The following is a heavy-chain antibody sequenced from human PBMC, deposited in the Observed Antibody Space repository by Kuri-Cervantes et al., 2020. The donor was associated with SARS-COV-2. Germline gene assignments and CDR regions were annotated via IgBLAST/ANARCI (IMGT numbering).Heavy chain of an antibody. D-gene: IGHD3-22*01. CDR2: IYYSGST. J-gene: IGHJ6*03. Sequence: SCTVSGGSISSYYWSWIRQPPGQVLEWLGYIYYSGSTKYNTSLESRVTISQDTSRNQFSLKLSSVTAADSAVYYCARSGYYSRGVTYYYMDVWDKGTTVTVSS. CDR1: GGSISSYY. V-gene: IGHV4-59*12. CDR3: ARSGYYSRGVTYYYMDV.